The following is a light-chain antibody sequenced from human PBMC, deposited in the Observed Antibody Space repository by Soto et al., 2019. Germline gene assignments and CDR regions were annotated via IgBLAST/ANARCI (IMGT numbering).Light chain of an antibody. V-gene: IGLV2-14*03. CDR3: SSYTGVSAPVL. Sequence: QSALTQPASVSGSPGQSITISCTGTSSDIGAYDYVSWYQHRPGKAPKLMIYDVSHRPSGISNRFSGSKSGNTASLTVSGLQAEDEADYYCSSYTGVSAPVLFGGGTKLTVL. J-gene: IGLJ3*02. CDR2: DVS. CDR1: SSDIGAYDY.